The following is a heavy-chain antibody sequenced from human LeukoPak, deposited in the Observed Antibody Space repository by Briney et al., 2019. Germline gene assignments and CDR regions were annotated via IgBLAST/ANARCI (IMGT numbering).Heavy chain of an antibody. Sequence: SETLSLTCTVSGGSISSYYWSWIRQPPGKGLEWIGRIYSSGSTNYNASLKSRVTMSVDTSKNQFSLKLSSVTAADTAVYYCARGFLGDYYGSGSYYVFDYWGQGTLVTVSS. D-gene: IGHD3-10*01. V-gene: IGHV4-4*07. CDR3: ARGFLGDYYGSGSYYVFDY. CDR1: GGSISSYY. CDR2: IYSSGST. J-gene: IGHJ4*02.